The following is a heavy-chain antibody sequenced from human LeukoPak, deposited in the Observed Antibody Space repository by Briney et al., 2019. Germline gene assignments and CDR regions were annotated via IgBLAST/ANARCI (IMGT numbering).Heavy chain of an antibody. V-gene: IGHV3-23*01. CDR3: AKNPDRVGATHIDY. D-gene: IGHD1-26*01. CDR2: ISGSGGST. J-gene: IGHJ4*02. Sequence: PGGSLRLSCAASGFTFSSYAMSWVRQAPGKGLEWVSAISGSGGSTYYADSVKGRFTISRDNSKNTLYLQMNSLRAEDTAVYYCAKNPDRVGATHIDYWGQGTLVTVSS. CDR1: GFTFSSYA.